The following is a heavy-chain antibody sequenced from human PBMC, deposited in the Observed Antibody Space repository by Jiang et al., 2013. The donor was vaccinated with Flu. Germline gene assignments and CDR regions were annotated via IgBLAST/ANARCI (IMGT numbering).Heavy chain of an antibody. CDR3: ARDRNGFDY. V-gene: IGHV3-30-3*01. CDR1: GFTFSSYA. Sequence: QLVESGGGVVQPGRSLRLSCAASGFTFSSYAMHWVRQAPGKGLEWVAVISYDGSNKYYADSVKGRFTISRDNSKNTLYLQMNSLRAEDTAVYYCARDRNGFDYWGQGTLVTVSS. D-gene: IGHD4-11*01. CDR2: ISYDGSNK. J-gene: IGHJ4*02.